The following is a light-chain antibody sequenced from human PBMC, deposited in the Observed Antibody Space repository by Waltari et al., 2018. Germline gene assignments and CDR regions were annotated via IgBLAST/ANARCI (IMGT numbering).Light chain of an antibody. CDR1: SSNIGAGYD. CDR3: QSYDYSLSAYV. V-gene: IGLV1-40*01. CDR2: RST. Sequence: QSVLTQPPSVSGAPGQWFTISCTGSSSNIGAGYDVHWYQKVPGTAPNLLIYRSTTRPSGVPDRFSGSKSGTSASLATTGLQAEDEADYYCQSYDYSLSAYVFGIGPKATVL. J-gene: IGLJ1*01.